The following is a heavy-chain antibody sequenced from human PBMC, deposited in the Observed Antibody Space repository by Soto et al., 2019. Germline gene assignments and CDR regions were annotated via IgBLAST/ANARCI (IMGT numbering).Heavy chain of an antibody. Sequence: QLQLVQSGAEVKKPGSSVKVSCKASGGTFSNFAINWVRQAPGQGLEWVGGIIPVFGKAKYAQKFQGRVQFTADESTSTAYMEVNSLTSEDTAVYYCARGSPTTVTTWFDPWGQGTLVTVSS. CDR3: ARGSPTTVTTWFDP. CDR1: GGTFSNFA. D-gene: IGHD4-17*01. CDR2: IIPVFGKA. J-gene: IGHJ5*02. V-gene: IGHV1-69*01.